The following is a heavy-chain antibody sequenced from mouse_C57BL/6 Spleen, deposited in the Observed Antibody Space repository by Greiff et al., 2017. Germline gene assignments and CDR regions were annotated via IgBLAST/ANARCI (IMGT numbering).Heavy chain of an antibody. CDR1: GYTFTSYW. V-gene: IGHV1-64*01. CDR3: ARAYGSRPYWYFDV. J-gene: IGHJ1*03. D-gene: IGHD1-1*01. Sequence: VQLQQPGAELVKPGASVKLSCKASGYTFTSYWMHWVKQRPGQGLEWIGMIHPNSGSTNYNEKFKSKATLTVDKSASTAYLQLSSLTSEYSAVYYCARAYGSRPYWYFDVWGTGTTVTVSS. CDR2: IHPNSGST.